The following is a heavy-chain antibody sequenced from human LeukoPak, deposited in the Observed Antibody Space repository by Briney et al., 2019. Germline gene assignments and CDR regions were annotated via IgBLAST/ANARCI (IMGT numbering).Heavy chain of an antibody. V-gene: IGHV3-15*05. CDR2: IKSKSDGGTT. Sequence: GGSLRLSCAASGFSFSRAWTSWVREAPGKGREGVGRIKSKSDGGTTDYAAPVKGRFTISRDDSKNTLFLQVNSLKIEDTAVYYCTTVTLRPVGLWGQGTLVTVSS. D-gene: IGHD3-10*01. CDR3: TTVTLRPVGL. J-gene: IGHJ4*02. CDR1: GFSFSRAW.